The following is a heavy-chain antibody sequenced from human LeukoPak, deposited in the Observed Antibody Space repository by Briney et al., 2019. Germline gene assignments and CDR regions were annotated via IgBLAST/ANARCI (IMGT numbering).Heavy chain of an antibody. CDR2: IKTKIDGGPT. J-gene: IGHJ3*02. V-gene: IGHV3-15*01. Sequence: GGSLRLSCAASGFTFRTFAMSWVRQAPGKGLEWVGRIKTKIDGGPTDYAAPVKGRFTISRDDSKTTLYLQMNSLKTEDTAMYYCTTNDAFDIWGQGTMVTVSS. CDR1: GFTFRTFA. CDR3: TTNDAFDI.